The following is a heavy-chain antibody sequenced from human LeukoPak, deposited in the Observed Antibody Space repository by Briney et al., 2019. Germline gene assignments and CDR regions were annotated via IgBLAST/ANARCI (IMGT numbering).Heavy chain of an antibody. CDR1: GFTFSDYY. D-gene: IGHD3-22*01. CDR3: ARXSNGXXYFDY. V-gene: IGHV3-11*04. CDR2: ISSSGSAI. Sequence: PGGSLRLSCAASGFTFSDYYMSWIRQAPGKGLEWVSYISSSGSAIFYADSVKGRFTISRDNAKNSLYLQMNSRRAEDTAVFYXARXSNGXXYFDYWGQGTLVTVSS. J-gene: IGHJ4*02.